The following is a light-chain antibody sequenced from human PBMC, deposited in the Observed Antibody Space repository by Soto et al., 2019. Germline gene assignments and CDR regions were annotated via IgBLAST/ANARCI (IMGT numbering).Light chain of an antibody. V-gene: IGKV4-1*01. CDR1: QSVLFRSNNKIY. CDR3: QQYYSTPTWT. J-gene: IGKJ1*01. CDR2: WAS. Sequence: DIVMTQSPDSRAVSLDERATIDCKSSQSVLFRSNNKIYLAWYQQKPGQPPKLLIHWASTRESGVPDRFSGSGSGTDFSLTISSLQAEDVAVYYCQQYYSTPTWTFGQGTKVEIK.